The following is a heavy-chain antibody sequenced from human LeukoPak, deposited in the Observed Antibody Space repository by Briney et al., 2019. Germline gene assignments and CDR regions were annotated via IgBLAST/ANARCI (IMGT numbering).Heavy chain of an antibody. CDR3: ATLDYGGHY. V-gene: IGHV4-4*07. J-gene: IGHJ4*02. CDR2: VYTSGST. D-gene: IGHD4-17*01. CDR1: GGSISRYY. Sequence: SETLSLTCTVSGGSISRYYWSWIRQPAGKGLEWIGSVYTSGSTNYNPSLKSRVTISPDKSKNQFSLKLSSVTAADTAVYYCATLDYGGHYWGQGTLVTVSS.